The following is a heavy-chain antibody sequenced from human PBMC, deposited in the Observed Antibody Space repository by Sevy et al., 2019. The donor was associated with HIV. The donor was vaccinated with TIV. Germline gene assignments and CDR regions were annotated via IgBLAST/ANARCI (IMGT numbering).Heavy chain of an antibody. CDR1: GFTFSDYY. CDR3: ASVDTAMPRRGDAFDI. J-gene: IGHJ3*02. Sequence: GGSLRLSCAASGFTFSDYYMSWIRQAPGKGLEWVSYISSSGSTIYYADSVKGRFTISRDNAKNSLYLQMNSLRAEDTAVYYCASVDTAMPRRGDAFDIWGQGTMVTVSS. D-gene: IGHD5-18*01. V-gene: IGHV3-11*01. CDR2: ISSSGSTI.